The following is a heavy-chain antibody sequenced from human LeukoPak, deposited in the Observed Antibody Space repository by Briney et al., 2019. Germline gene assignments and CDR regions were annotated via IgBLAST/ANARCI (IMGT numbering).Heavy chain of an antibody. V-gene: IGHV3-9*01. CDR2: ITWNRDNI. J-gene: IGHJ3*02. D-gene: IGHD3-22*01. CDR3: ARGMTDTYYYDSSGQGDAFDI. CDR1: GFTFDDYA. Sequence: GRSLRLSCTVSGFTFDDYAMHWVRHTPGKGLEWVAGITWNRDNIGYGDSVKGRFTISRDNAKNSLYLQMNSLRAEDTAVYYCARGMTDTYYYDSSGQGDAFDIWGQGTMVTVSS.